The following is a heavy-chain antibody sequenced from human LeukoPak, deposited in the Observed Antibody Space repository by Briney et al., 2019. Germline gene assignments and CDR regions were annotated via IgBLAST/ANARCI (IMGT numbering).Heavy chain of an antibody. CDR1: GGSISNYY. CDR2: IHTRGST. Sequence: LETLSLTCTVSGGSISNYYWSWIRQPAGQGLEWIGRIHTRGSTNYNPFLESRVTISIDKSNNQFSLRLTSVTVADTAVYYCARVPLAAAASDSWGQGTLVTVSS. D-gene: IGHD6-13*01. J-gene: IGHJ4*02. V-gene: IGHV4-4*07. CDR3: ARVPLAAAASDS.